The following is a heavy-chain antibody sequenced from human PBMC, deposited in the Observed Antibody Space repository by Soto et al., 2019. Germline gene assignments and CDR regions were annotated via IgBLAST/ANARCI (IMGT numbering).Heavy chain of an antibody. V-gene: IGHV3-30*18. Sequence: SLRLSCAASGFAFSSYGMHWVRQAPGKGLEWVAVISYDGSNKYYADSVKGRFTISRDNSKNTLYLQMNSLRAEDTAVYYCAKARYCSSTSCYELDYWGQGTLVTVSS. CDR2: ISYDGSNK. D-gene: IGHD2-2*01. CDR1: GFAFSSYG. J-gene: IGHJ4*02. CDR3: AKARYCSSTSCYELDY.